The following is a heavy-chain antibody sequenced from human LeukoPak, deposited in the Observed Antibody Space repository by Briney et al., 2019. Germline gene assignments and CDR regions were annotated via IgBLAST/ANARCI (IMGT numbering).Heavy chain of an antibody. J-gene: IGHJ4*02. CDR1: GFTFSSYG. CDR3: AKDSKWFGATSRLDY. Sequence: GGSLRLSCAASGFTFSSYGMHWVRQAPGKGLEWVAVISYDGSNKYYADSVKGRFTISRDNSKNTLFLQMNSLRAEDTAVYYCAKDSKWFGATSRLDYWGQGTLVTVSS. CDR2: ISYDGSNK. D-gene: IGHD3-10*01. V-gene: IGHV3-30*18.